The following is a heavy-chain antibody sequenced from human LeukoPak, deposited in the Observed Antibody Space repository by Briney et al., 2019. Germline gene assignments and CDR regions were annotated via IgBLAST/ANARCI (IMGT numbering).Heavy chain of an antibody. V-gene: IGHV1-69*13. J-gene: IGHJ4*02. CDR2: IIPIFGTA. Sequence: SVKVSCKASGGTFISYAISWVRQAPGQGLEWMGGIIPIFGTANYAQKFQGRVTITADESTSTAYMELSSLRSEDTAVYYCAGTYYYDSSGYPDDYWGQGTLVTVSS. D-gene: IGHD3-22*01. CDR3: AGTYYYDSSGYPDDY. CDR1: GGTFISYA.